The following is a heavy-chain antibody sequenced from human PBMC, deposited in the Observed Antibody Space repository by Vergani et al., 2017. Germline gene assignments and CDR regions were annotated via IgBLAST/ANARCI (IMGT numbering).Heavy chain of an antibody. V-gene: IGHV1-69*12. D-gene: IGHD3-10*01. CDR2: IIPIFGTA. Sequence: QVQLVQSGAEVKKPGSSVKVSCKASGGTFSSYAISWVRQAPGQGLEWMGEIIPIFGTANYAQKFQGRVTITADESTSTAYMKMSSLRSEDTAVYYCARGTVTYYYGSGSTKNWFDPWGQGTLVTVSS. CDR3: ARGTVTYYYGSGSTKNWFDP. CDR1: GGTFSSYA. J-gene: IGHJ5*02.